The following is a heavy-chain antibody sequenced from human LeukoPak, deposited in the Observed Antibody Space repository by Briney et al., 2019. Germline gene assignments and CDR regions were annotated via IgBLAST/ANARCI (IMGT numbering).Heavy chain of an antibody. CDR1: GYSFTNYW. J-gene: IGHJ4*02. V-gene: IGHV5-51*01. Sequence: GEPLKISCKGSGYSFTNYWIGWVRQTPGKGLEWMGIINPDDSEIKYSPSLQGQVTISADKSISTAYLQWSSLKASDSAMYYCARRAYNYDRSGYFYYFDYWGQGTLVTVSS. CDR3: ARRAYNYDRSGYFYYFDY. D-gene: IGHD3-22*01. CDR2: INPDDSEI.